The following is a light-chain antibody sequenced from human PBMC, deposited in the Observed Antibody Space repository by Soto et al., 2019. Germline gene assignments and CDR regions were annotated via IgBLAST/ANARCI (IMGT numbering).Light chain of an antibody. CDR2: EVS. CDR1: SSDVGGYNY. Sequence: QSALTQPASVSGSPGPSITISCTGTSSDVGGYNYVSWYQQHPGKAPKPMIYEVSNRPSGVSNRFSGSKSGNTASLTISGLQAEDEADYYCSSYTSSSTLWVFGGGTKLTVL. V-gene: IGLV2-14*01. CDR3: SSYTSSSTLWV. J-gene: IGLJ3*02.